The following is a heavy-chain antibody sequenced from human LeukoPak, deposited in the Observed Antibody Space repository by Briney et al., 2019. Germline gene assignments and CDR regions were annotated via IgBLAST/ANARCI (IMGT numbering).Heavy chain of an antibody. D-gene: IGHD3-10*01. V-gene: IGHV3-66*01. J-gene: IGHJ4*02. Sequence: GGSLRLSCAASGFTVSSNYMSWVRQAPGKGLEWVSVIYSGGSTYYADSVKGRFTISRDNSKNTLYLQMNCLRAEDTAVYYCARDLSGWSLDYWGQGTLVTVSS. CDR3: ARDLSGWSLDY. CDR2: IYSGGST. CDR1: GFTVSSNY.